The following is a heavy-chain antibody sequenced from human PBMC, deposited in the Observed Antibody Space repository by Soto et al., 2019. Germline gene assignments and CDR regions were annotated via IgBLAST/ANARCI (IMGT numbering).Heavy chain of an antibody. D-gene: IGHD1-1*01. CDR2: ISYDGTDE. CDR1: GFSFSSYG. V-gene: IGHV3-30*18. J-gene: IGHJ4*01. Sequence: QVQLVESGGGVVQPGRSLRLSCAASGFSFSSYGMHWVRQAPGKGLEWVAMISYDGTDEYYADSVKGRFTISRDNSKNAVYLQMNSLRAEDTAVYYCEKQESDWNDHFDYWSHGTLVTVSS. CDR3: EKQESDWNDHFDY.